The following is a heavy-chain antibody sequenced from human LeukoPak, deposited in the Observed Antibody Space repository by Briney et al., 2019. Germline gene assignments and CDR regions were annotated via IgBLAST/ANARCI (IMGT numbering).Heavy chain of an antibody. CDR2: ISYDGSNK. J-gene: IGHJ4*02. CDR1: GFTFSSYG. CDR3: AKGFRPFDY. V-gene: IGHV3-30*18. D-gene: IGHD3-10*01. Sequence: GRSLRLSCAASGFTFSSYGMHWVRQAPGKGLEWVAVISYDGSNKYYADSVKGRFTISRDNSKNTLYLQMNSLRAEDTAVCYCAKGFRPFDYWGQGTLVTVSS.